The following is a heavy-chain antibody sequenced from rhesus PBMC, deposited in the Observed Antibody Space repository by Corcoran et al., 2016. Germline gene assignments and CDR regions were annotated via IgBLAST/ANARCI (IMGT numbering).Heavy chain of an antibody. D-gene: IGHD3-3*01. J-gene: IGHJ6*01. Sequence: DVQLVESGGGLVKPGGSLRLSCVASGFTFSSYELHWVRQAPGKGLEWGSAISYTWAVTYYADSVKGRVTISRDNSKNTLSLEINSLRAEDTAVYYCAKFSVGLDSWGQGVVVTVSS. CDR3: AKFSVGLDS. CDR1: GFTFSSYE. V-gene: IGHV3-100*02. CDR2: ISYTWAVT.